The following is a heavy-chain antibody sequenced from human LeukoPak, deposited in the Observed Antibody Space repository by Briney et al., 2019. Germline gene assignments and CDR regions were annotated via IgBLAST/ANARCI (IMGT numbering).Heavy chain of an antibody. CDR3: ARAMNSWFLLDLDY. CDR1: GYTFTPYY. V-gene: IGHV1-2*02. D-gene: IGHD3-22*01. Sequence: ASVKVSCKASGYTFTPYYIHWVRQAPGQGLEWMGWIDPNSGDTKYVEKFQGGVTMTRDTSFSTAYMALSSLRSDDTAMYYCARAMNSWFLLDLDYWGQGNLVTVSS. CDR2: IDPNSGDT. J-gene: IGHJ4*02.